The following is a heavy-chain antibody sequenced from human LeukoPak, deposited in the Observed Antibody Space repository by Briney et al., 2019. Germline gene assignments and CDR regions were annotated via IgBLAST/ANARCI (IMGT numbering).Heavy chain of an antibody. CDR3: ARVGFTVTTEGDY. CDR1: GLTFSSYA. J-gene: IGHJ4*02. CDR2: ISYDGSNK. V-gene: IGHV3-30-3*01. Sequence: GRSLRLSCAASGLTFSSYAMHWVRQAPGKGLEWVAVISYDGSNKYYADSVKGRFTISRDNSKNTLYLQMNSLRAEDTAVYYCARVGFTVTTEGDYWGQGTLVTVSS. D-gene: IGHD4-11*01.